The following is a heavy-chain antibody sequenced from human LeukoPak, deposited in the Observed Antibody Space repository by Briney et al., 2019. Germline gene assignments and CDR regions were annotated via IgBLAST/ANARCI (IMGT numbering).Heavy chain of an antibody. J-gene: IGHJ6*03. D-gene: IGHD2-21*01. CDR1: GFTFSSYA. CDR2: ISGSGGST. Sequence: GGSLRLSCAASGFTFSSYAMSWVRQAPGKGLEWVSAISGSGGSTYYADSVKGRFTISRDNSKNTLYLQMNSLRAEDTAVYYCAKLGDWNYYYYTDVWGKGTTVTVSS. CDR3: AKLGDWNYYYYTDV. V-gene: IGHV3-23*01.